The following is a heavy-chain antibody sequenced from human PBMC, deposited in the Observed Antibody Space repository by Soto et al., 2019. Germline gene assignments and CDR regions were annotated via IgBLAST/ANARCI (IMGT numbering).Heavy chain of an antibody. CDR1: GFTFSSYW. J-gene: IGHJ4*02. Sequence: GSLRLSCAASGFTFSSYWMSWVRQAPGKGLEWVANIKQDGSEKYYVDSVKGRFTISRDNAKNSLYLQMNSLRAEDTAVYYCASLQIAARPGRDYWGQGTLVTVSS. CDR3: ASLQIAARPGRDY. CDR2: IKQDGSEK. D-gene: IGHD6-6*01. V-gene: IGHV3-7*01.